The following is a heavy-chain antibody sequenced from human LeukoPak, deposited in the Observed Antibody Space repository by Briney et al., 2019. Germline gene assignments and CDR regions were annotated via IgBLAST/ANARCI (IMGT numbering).Heavy chain of an antibody. Sequence: GESLKISCQASGFIFTNYWIGWVRQMPGKGLESMGLIYPADSDTTYSPSFQGQVTISADRSISTVYLQWSSLKASDTAMYYCARQSRDGSKNRGYYFDYWGQGTLVTVSS. CDR3: ARQSRDGSKNRGYYFDY. V-gene: IGHV5-51*01. CDR2: IYPADSDT. CDR1: GFIFTNYW. D-gene: IGHD3-10*01. J-gene: IGHJ4*02.